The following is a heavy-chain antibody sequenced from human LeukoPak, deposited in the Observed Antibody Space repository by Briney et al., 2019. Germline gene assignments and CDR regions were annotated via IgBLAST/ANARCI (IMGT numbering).Heavy chain of an antibody. V-gene: IGHV4-59*01. CDR3: ARVAAYCSSTSCFHYYYYMDV. CDR2: VYYSGST. Sequence: PSETLSLTCTVSGGSISSYYWSWIRQPPGKGLEWIGYVYYSGSTNYNPSLKSRVTISVDTSKNQFSLKLSSVTAADTAVYYCARVAAYCSSTSCFHYYYYMDVWGKGTTVTVS. J-gene: IGHJ6*03. CDR1: GGSISSYY. D-gene: IGHD2-2*01.